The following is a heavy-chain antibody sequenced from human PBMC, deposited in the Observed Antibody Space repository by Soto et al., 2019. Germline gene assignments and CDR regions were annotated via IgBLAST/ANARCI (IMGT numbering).Heavy chain of an antibody. Sequence: GGSLRLSCAASGFTFSSYAMSWVRQAPGKGLEWVSAISGSGGSTYYADSVKGRFTISRDNSKNTLYLQMNSLRAEDTAVYYCAKDSGYDQSGPTYWGQRTLVTVSS. D-gene: IGHD5-12*01. CDR1: GFTFSSYA. J-gene: IGHJ4*02. V-gene: IGHV3-23*01. CDR2: ISGSGGST. CDR3: AKDSGYDQSGPTY.